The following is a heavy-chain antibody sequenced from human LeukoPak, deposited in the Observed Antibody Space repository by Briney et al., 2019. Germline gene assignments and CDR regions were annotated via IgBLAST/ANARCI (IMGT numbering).Heavy chain of an antibody. V-gene: IGHV3-11*06. CDR2: ISSSSSYT. J-gene: IGHJ4*02. CDR3: ARAGIYGSRTSCSRLDD. Sequence: GGSLRLSCAASGFTFSGYYMSWIRQAPGKGLEWVSYISSSSSYTNYAHSVKGRFTISRDNAMNSLYLQMNSLRAADTAVYYCARAGIYGSRTSCSRLDDWGQGTLVTVSS. D-gene: IGHD2-2*01. CDR1: GFTFSGYY.